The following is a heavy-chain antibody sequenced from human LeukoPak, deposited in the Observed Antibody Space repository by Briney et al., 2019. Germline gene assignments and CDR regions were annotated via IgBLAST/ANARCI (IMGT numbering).Heavy chain of an antibody. CDR2: ISGDGGTT. V-gene: IGHV3-64*01. D-gene: IGHD3-22*01. CDR1: GFSLRKHP. Sequence: GGSLRLSCAASGFSLRKHPMHWVRQAPGKGLKFVSAISGDGGTTFYASSVKGRFTISRDNSKNMVVLQMGSLRTDDMGVYFCARDCSSGNCRGALDYWGQGALVTVSS. CDR3: ARDCSSGNCRGALDY. J-gene: IGHJ4*02.